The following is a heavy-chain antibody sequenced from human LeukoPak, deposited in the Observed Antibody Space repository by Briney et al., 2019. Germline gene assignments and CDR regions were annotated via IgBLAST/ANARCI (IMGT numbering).Heavy chain of an antibody. J-gene: IGHJ4*02. CDR3: ARGGDYVWGSYCNY. Sequence: GGSLRLSCAASGFTFSSYSMNWVRQAPGKGLEWVSSISSSSSYIYYADSVKGRFTISRDNAKNSLYLQMNSLRAEDTAVYYCARGGDYVWGSYCNYWGQGTLVTVSS. D-gene: IGHD3-16*01. CDR1: GFTFSSYS. V-gene: IGHV3-21*01. CDR2: ISSSSSYI.